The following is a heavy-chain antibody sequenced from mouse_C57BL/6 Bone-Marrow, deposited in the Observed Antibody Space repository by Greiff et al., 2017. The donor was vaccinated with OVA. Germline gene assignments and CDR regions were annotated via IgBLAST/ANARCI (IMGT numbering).Heavy chain of an antibody. Sequence: VKLMESGAELARPGASVKLSCKASGYTFTSYGISWVKQRTGQGLEWIGEIYPRSGNTYYNEKFKGKATLTADKSSSTAYMELRSLTSEDSAVYFCARSGTTVVEGYWGQGTTLTVSS. CDR1: GYTFTSYG. CDR2: IYPRSGNT. CDR3: ARSGTTVVEGY. V-gene: IGHV1-81*01. J-gene: IGHJ2*01. D-gene: IGHD1-1*01.